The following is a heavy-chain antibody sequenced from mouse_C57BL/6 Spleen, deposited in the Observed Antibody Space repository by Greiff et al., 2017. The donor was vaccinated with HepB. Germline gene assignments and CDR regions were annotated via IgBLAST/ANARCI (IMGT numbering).Heavy chain of an antibody. CDR2: IYPGDGDT. V-gene: IGHV1-80*01. Sequence: QVQLKESGAELVKPGASVKISCKASGYAFSSYWMNWVKQRPGKGLEWIGQIYPGDGDTNYNGKFKGKATLTADKSSSTAYMQLSSLTSEDSAVYFCARRAYGSSYYFDYWGQGTTLTVSS. J-gene: IGHJ2*01. D-gene: IGHD1-1*01. CDR1: GYAFSSYW. CDR3: ARRAYGSSYYFDY.